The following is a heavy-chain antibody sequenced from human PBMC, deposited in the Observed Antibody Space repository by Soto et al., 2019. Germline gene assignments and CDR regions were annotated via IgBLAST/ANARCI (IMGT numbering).Heavy chain of an antibody. D-gene: IGHD3-3*01. J-gene: IGHJ4*02. CDR1: GFTFSTYS. V-gene: IGHV3-48*02. CDR2: ISSSSSTT. CDR3: ARTIWSGYFQVDY. Sequence: EVQLVESGGGLVQPGGSLRLSCVASGFTFSTYSMNWVRQAPGKGLEWISYISSSSSTTYADSVKGRFTISRDNAKNSLYLQMNSLRDEDTAVYYCARTIWSGYFQVDYWGQGTLVTVSS.